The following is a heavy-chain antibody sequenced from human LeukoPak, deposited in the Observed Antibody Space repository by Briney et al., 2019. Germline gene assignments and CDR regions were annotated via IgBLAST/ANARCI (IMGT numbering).Heavy chain of an antibody. CDR2: ISYDGSNK. CDR1: GFTFSSYG. J-gene: IGHJ4*02. V-gene: IGHV3-30*18. CDR3: AKAVGGSSSL. Sequence: GGSLRLSCAASGFTFSSYGMHWVRQAPGKGLEWVAVISYDGSNKYYADSVKGRFTISSDNSKNTLYLQMNSLRAEDTAVYYCAKAVGGSSSLWGQGTLVTVSS. D-gene: IGHD1-26*01.